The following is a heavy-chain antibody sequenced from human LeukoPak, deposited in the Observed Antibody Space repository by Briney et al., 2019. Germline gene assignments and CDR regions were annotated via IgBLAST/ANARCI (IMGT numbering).Heavy chain of an antibody. CDR3: ARTPLVVVPAAIYWYFGL. CDR1: GGSISSGGYY. Sequence: SQTLSLTCTVSGGSISSGGYYWSWIRQPPGKGLEWIGYIYHSGSTYYNPSLKSRVTISVDRSKNQFSLKLSSVTAADTAVYYCARTPLVVVPAAIYWYFGLWGRGTLVTVSS. J-gene: IGHJ2*01. V-gene: IGHV4-30-2*01. D-gene: IGHD2-2*01. CDR2: IYHSGST.